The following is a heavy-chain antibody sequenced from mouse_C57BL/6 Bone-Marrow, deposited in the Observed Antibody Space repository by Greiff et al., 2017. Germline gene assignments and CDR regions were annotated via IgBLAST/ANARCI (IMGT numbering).Heavy chain of an antibody. Sequence: VQLQQSGPELVKPGASVKISCKASGYTFTDYYMNWVKQSHGKSLEWIGDINPNNGGTSYNQKFKGKATLTVDKSSSTAYMELRSLTSEDSAVYYWAGNYGGDYFDYWGQGTTLTVSS. J-gene: IGHJ2*01. V-gene: IGHV1-26*01. CDR3: AGNYGGDYFDY. D-gene: IGHD1-1*01. CDR1: GYTFTDYY. CDR2: INPNNGGT.